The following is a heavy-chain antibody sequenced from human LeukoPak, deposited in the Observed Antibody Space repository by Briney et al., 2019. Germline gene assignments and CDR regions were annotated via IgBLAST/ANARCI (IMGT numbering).Heavy chain of an antibody. J-gene: IGHJ5*02. V-gene: IGHV1-46*01. D-gene: IGHD5-12*01. CDR2: INPSGGST. CDR1: GYTFTSYG. CDR3: ARDKASGGYSGYVGVFITFWFDP. Sequence: ASVKVSCKASGYTFTSYGISWVRQPPGQGLEWMGIINPSGGSTSYAQKFQGRVTMTRDTSTSTVYMELSSLRSEDTAVYYCARDKASGGYSGYVGVFITFWFDPWGQGTLVTVSS.